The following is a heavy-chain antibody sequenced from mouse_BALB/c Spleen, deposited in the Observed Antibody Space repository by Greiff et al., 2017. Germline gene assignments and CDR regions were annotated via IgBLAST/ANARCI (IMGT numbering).Heavy chain of an antibody. CDR1: GYTFTSYW. CDR2: INPSTGYT. J-gene: IGHJ4*01. CDR3: AMGDYAMDY. V-gene: IGHV1-7*01. Sequence: QVHVKQSGAELAKPGASVKMSCKASGYTFTSYWMHWVKQRPGQGLEWIGYINPSTGYTEYNQKFKDKATLTADKSSSTAYMQLSSLTSEDSAVYYCAMGDYAMDYWGQGTSVTVSS.